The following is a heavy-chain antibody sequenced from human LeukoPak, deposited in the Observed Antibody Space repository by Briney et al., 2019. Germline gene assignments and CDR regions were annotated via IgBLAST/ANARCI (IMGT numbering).Heavy chain of an antibody. Sequence: PSETLSLTCAVSGYSISTGYNWGWIRQSPGKGLEWIGSISHSGSTYYNPSLKSRVTISLDTSNNEFSLSLSSVTAADTALYFCARGYYGSGSYYKGNYFDCWGQGTLVTVSS. D-gene: IGHD3-10*01. CDR2: ISHSGST. J-gene: IGHJ4*02. CDR3: ARGYYGSGSYYKGNYFDC. V-gene: IGHV4-38-2*01. CDR1: GYSISTGYN.